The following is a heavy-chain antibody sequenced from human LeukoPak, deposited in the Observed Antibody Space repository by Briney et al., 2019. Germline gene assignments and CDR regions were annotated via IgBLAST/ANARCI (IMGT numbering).Heavy chain of an antibody. J-gene: IGHJ4*02. Sequence: PGGSLRLSCTASGFTFSDYYVSWIRQAPGKGLEWVSYISSSGSSIYYADSVKGRFTISRDNAKNTLYLQMNSLRAEDTAVYYCARKSGAVAAFDYWGQGTLVTVSS. V-gene: IGHV3-11*04. CDR3: ARKSGAVAAFDY. CDR1: GFTFSDYY. CDR2: ISSSGSSI. D-gene: IGHD6-19*01.